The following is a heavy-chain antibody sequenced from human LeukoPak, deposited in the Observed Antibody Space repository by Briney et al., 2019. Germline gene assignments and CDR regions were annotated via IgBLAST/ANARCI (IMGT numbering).Heavy chain of an antibody. CDR2: INHSGST. CDR1: GGSFSGYY. D-gene: IGHD3-10*01. J-gene: IGHJ4*02. V-gene: IGHV4-34*01. CDR3: ARRRNYYGSGSQLDY. Sequence: PSETLSLTCAVYGGSFSGYYWSWIRQPPGKGLEWIGEINHSGSTNYNPSLKSRVTISVDTSKNQFSLKLSSVTAADTAVYYCARRRNYYGSGSQLDYWGQGTLVTVSS.